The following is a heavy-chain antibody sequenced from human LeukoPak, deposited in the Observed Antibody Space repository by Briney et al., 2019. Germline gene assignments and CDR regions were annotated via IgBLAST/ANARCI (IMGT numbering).Heavy chain of an antibody. J-gene: IGHJ5*02. CDR2: IYTSGST. V-gene: IGHV4-61*02. D-gene: IGHD3-3*01. CDR3: ARSLTDDFWSGHNWFDP. CDR1: GGSISSGSYY. Sequence: SETLSLTYTVSGGSISSGSYYWSWIRQPAGKGLEWNGRIYTSGSTNYNPSLKSRVTISVDTSKNQFSLKLSSVTAADTAVYYCARSLTDDFWSGHNWFDPWGQGTLVTLSS.